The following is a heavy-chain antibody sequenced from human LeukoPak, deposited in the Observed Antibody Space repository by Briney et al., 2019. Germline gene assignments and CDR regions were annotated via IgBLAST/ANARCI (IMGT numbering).Heavy chain of an antibody. CDR1: GYTFTGYY. Sequence: ASVTVSYKASGYTFTGYYMYWVRQAPGQGLEWRGWINPNSGGTNYAQKFQGRVTMTRDTSISTAYMELSRLRSDDTAVYYCARESGMVRGVIYYWGQGTLVTVSS. D-gene: IGHD3-10*01. V-gene: IGHV1-2*02. CDR3: ARESGMVRGVIYY. CDR2: INPNSGGT. J-gene: IGHJ4*02.